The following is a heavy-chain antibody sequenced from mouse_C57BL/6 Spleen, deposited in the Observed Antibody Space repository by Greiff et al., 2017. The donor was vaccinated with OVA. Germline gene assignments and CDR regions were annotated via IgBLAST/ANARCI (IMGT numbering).Heavy chain of an antibody. CDR2: INPSSGYT. D-gene: IGHD3-2*02. V-gene: IGHV1-7*01. CDR3: ARLAQANAMDY. Sequence: QVQLKESGAELAKPGASVTLSCKASGYTFTSYWLHWVKQRPGQGLEWIGYINPSSGYTKYNQKFKDKATLTADKSSSTAYMQLSSLTYEDSAVYYCARLAQANAMDYWGQGTSVTVSS. CDR1: GYTFTSYW. J-gene: IGHJ4*01.